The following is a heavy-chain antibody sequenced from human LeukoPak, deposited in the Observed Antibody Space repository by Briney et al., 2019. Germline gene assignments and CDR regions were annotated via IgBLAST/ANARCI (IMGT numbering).Heavy chain of an antibody. CDR2: INGDGSDP. J-gene: IGHJ6*03. CDR3: ARDGTFTGSNNYYYIDV. Sequence: GGSLRLSCEASGFTFSTSWMYWVRQAPGKGLEWVSRINGDGSDPSYADFVKGRFTISRDNAKSTLYLEMKNLRAEDMAVYYCARDGTFTGSNNYYYIDVWGKGTTVTISS. V-gene: IGHV3-74*01. CDR1: GFTFSTSW. D-gene: IGHD1-14*01.